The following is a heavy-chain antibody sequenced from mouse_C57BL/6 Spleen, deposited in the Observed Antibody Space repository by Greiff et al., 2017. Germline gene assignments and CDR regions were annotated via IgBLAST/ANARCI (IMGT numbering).Heavy chain of an antibody. V-gene: IGHV1-69*01. CDR3: ARGEVTTVYFDV. CDR1: GYTFTSYW. D-gene: IGHD2-2*01. Sequence: VQLQQPGAELVMPGASVKLSCKASGYTFTSYWMHWVKQRPGQGLEWIGEIDPSDSNTNYNQKFKGKSTLTVDKSSSTAYMQLSSLTSEDSAVYYSARGEVTTVYFDVWGQGTTLTVSS. J-gene: IGHJ2*01. CDR2: IDPSDSNT.